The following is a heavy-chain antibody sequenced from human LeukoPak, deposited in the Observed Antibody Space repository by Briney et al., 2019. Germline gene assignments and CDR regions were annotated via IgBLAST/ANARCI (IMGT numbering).Heavy chain of an antibody. V-gene: IGHV6-1*01. CDR2: TYYRSKWYN. D-gene: IGHD6-6*01. CDR3: ARDHPPPAPHSISSERVFDY. Sequence: SQTLSLTCAISGDSVSSNSAAWNWIRQSPSRGLEWLGRTYYRSKWYNDYAVSVKSRITINPDTSKNQFSLQLNSVTPEDTAVYYRARDHPPPAPHSISSERVFDYWGQGTLVTVSS. CDR1: GDSVSSNSAA. J-gene: IGHJ4*02.